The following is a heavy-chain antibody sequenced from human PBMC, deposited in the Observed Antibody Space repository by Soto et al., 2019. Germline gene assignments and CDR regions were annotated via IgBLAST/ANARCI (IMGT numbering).Heavy chain of an antibody. CDR2: ISAYNGNT. J-gene: IGHJ4*02. V-gene: IGHV1-18*01. CDR3: ARDLITMVRGVIIPTTHDYFDY. D-gene: IGHD3-10*01. CDR1: GYTFTSYG. Sequence: QVQLVQSGAEVKKPGASVKVSCKASGYTFTSYGISWVRQAPGQGLEWMGWISAYNGNTNYAQKLQGRVTMTTDTSTSTAYMELRSLRSDDTAVYYCARDLITMVRGVIIPTTHDYFDYWGQGTLVTDSS.